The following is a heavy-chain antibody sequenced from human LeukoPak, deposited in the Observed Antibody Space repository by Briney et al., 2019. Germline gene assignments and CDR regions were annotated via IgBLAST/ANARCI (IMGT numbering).Heavy chain of an antibody. J-gene: IGHJ4*02. CDR1: GGSISSSSYY. D-gene: IGHD3-10*01. Sequence: SETLSLTCTVSGGSISSSSYYWAWIRQPPGKGLEWIGSIYYSGSTYYNPSLKSRVTIYVDTSKNQISLKLNSVTAADTAVYYCARITGFGKSPDYWGQGTLVTVSS. CDR2: IYYSGST. V-gene: IGHV4-39*01. CDR3: ARITGFGKSPDY.